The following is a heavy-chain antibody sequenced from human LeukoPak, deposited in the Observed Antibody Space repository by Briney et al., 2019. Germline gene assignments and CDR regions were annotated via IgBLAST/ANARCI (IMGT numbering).Heavy chain of an antibody. CDR3: AKERDIVLMVYAMPTSIDY. V-gene: IGHV3-23*01. J-gene: IGHJ4*02. Sequence: GGSLRLSCAASGFTFSSYAMSWVRQAPGKGLEWVSAISGSGGSTYYADSVKGRFTISRDNSKNTLYLQMNSLRAEDTAVYYCAKERDIVLMVYAMPTSIDYWGQGTLVTVSS. D-gene: IGHD2-8*01. CDR2: ISGSGGST. CDR1: GFTFSSYA.